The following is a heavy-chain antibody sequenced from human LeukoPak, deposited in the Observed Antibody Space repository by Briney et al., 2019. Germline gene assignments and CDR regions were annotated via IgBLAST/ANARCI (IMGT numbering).Heavy chain of an antibody. J-gene: IGHJ4*02. Sequence: GESLKISCKGSGYSLNGHWIGWVRRMPGKGREWMGTIYPDDSDTRYSPSFQGQVTISVDKSISTAYLQWSRLKASDTAMYYCASGISLHPGFDYWGQGTLVTVSS. CDR1: GYSLNGHW. D-gene: IGHD2-21*01. CDR2: IYPDDSDT. CDR3: ASGISLHPGFDY. V-gene: IGHV5-51*01.